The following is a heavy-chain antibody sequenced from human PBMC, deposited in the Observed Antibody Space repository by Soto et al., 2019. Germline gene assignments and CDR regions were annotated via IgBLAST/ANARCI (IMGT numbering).Heavy chain of an antibody. V-gene: IGHV3-74*01. Sequence: GGSLRLSCAASGFTFNNYWMHWVRQAPGKGLVWVSRINTDGSRTTYADSVKGRFTISRDNAKNTLYLQMDSLRDEETAVYYCAKVATGSYNWFDPWGQGTLVTVS. J-gene: IGHJ5*02. D-gene: IGHD1-1*01. CDR2: INTDGSRT. CDR1: GFTFNNYW. CDR3: AKVATGSYNWFDP.